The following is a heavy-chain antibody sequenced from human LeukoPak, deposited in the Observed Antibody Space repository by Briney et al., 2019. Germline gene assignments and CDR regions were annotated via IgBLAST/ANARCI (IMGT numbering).Heavy chain of an antibody. D-gene: IGHD4-11*01. V-gene: IGHV1-24*01. J-gene: IGHJ5*02. CDR1: GYTLTELS. CDR2: FDPEDGET. Sequence: ASVKVSCKVSGYTLTELSMHWVRQAPGKGLEWMGGFDPEDGETIYAQKFQGRVTMTEDTSTDTAYMELSSLRSEDTAVYYWATRGGAGTTVTTYTGWFDPWGQGTLVTVSS. CDR3: ATRGGAGTTVTTYTGWFDP.